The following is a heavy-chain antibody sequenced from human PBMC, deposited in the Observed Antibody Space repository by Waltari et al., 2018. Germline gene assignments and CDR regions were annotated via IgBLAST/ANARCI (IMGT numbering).Heavy chain of an antibody. V-gene: IGHV1-24*01. Sequence: QVQLVQSGAEVKKPGASVKVSCKVSGYTLTELSMHWVRQAPGKGLEWMGGFDPEYGETIYAQKCQCRVTMTEDTSTDTAYMELSSLRSEDTAVYYCATDRETSQGSGLRIFDYWGQVTLVTVSS. J-gene: IGHJ4*02. D-gene: IGHD6-19*01. CDR1: GYTLTELS. CDR2: FDPEYGET. CDR3: ATDRETSQGSGLRIFDY.